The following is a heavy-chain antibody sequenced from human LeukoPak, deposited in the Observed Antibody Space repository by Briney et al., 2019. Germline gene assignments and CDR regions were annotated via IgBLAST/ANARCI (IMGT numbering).Heavy chain of an antibody. Sequence: PGRSLRLSCAASGFTLSRYAMHWVRQAPGKGLEWVSSIRRDSSDTRYAGSVMGRFTISRDNARNSLYLQMNSLRAEDTAVYYCARGHFGVVLDHWGRGILVTVSS. D-gene: IGHD3-3*01. V-gene: IGHV3-21*01. J-gene: IGHJ4*02. CDR2: IRRDSSDT. CDR1: GFTLSRYA. CDR3: ARGHFGVVLDH.